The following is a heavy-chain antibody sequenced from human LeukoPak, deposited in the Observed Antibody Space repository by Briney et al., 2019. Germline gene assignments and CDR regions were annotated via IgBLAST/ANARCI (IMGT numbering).Heavy chain of an antibody. D-gene: IGHD3-22*01. CDR1: GGSISSYY. CDR2: IYYSGST. V-gene: IGHV4-59*12. CDR3: ATSYYYDSSEARYFQH. J-gene: IGHJ1*01. Sequence: SETLSLTCTVSGGSISSYYWSWIRQPPGKGLEWIGYIYYSGSTNYNPSLKSRVTISVDTSKNQFSLKLSSVTAADTAVYYCATSYYYDSSEARYFQHWGQGTLVTVSS.